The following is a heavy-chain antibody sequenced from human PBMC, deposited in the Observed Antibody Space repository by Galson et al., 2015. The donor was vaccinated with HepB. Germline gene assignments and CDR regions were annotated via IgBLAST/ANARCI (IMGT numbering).Heavy chain of an antibody. D-gene: IGHD3-9*01. CDR2: INTNTGNP. CDR3: ARGPPPHYDILTGYLFDY. Sequence: SVKVSCKASGYTFTSYAMNWVRQAPGQGLEWMGWINTNTGNPTYAQGFTGRFVFSLDTSVSTAYLQISSLRAEDTAVYYCARGPPPHYDILTGYLFDYWGQGTLVTVSS. CDR1: GYTFTSYA. J-gene: IGHJ4*02. V-gene: IGHV7-4-1*02.